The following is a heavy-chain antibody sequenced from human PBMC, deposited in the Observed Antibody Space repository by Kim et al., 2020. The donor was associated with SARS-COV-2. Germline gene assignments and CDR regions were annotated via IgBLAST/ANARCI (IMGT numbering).Heavy chain of an antibody. J-gene: IGHJ6*02. Sequence: GGSLRLSCAASGFTFSSYGMHWVRQAPGKGLEWVAIISYDGNNKYYADSVKGRFTISRDNSKNTLYLQMNSLRAEDTAVYHCAKDLYCSSASCYLGYYYYYYGMEVWGQGTTVPVSS. CDR1: GFTFSSYG. CDR3: AKDLYCSSASCYLGYYYYYYGMEV. D-gene: IGHD2-2*01. CDR2: ISYDGNNK. V-gene: IGHV3-30*18.